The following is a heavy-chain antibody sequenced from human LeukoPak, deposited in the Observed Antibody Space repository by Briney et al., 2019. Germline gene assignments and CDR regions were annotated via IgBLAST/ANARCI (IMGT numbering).Heavy chain of an antibody. Sequence: GGSLRLSCTASGFTFGDYAMSWFRQAPGKGLEWVGFIRSKAYGGTTEYAASVKGRFTISRDDSKSIAYLQMNSLKTEDTAVYYCTRDRHRYFDWLLPDYWGQGTLVTVSS. CDR2: IRSKAYGGTT. CDR3: TRDRHRYFDWLLPDY. J-gene: IGHJ4*02. D-gene: IGHD3-9*01. CDR1: GFTFGDYA. V-gene: IGHV3-49*03.